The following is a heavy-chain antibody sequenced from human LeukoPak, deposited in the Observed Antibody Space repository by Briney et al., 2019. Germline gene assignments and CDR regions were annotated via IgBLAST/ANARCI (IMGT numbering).Heavy chain of an antibody. CDR3: AREPVMVRGVLYYYYYGMDV. Sequence: GGSLRLSCSASGFTFSSYWMSWVRQAPGKGLEWVANIKQDGSAKYYVDSVKGRFTISRDNSKNTLYLQMNSLRAEDTAVYYCAREPVMVRGVLYYYYYGMDVWGQGTTVTVSS. V-gene: IGHV3-7*01. D-gene: IGHD3-10*01. CDR2: IKQDGSAK. J-gene: IGHJ6*02. CDR1: GFTFSSYW.